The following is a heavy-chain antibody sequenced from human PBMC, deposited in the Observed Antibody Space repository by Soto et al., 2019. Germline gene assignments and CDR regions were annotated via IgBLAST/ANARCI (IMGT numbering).Heavy chain of an antibody. CDR1: VFTFSSYA. V-gene: IGHV3-30-3*01. J-gene: IGHJ4*02. CDR2: ISDDGSNK. D-gene: IGHD6-13*01. CDR3: AKDLGDGYSSYYTPIDY. Sequence: PVGSLRLSCASSVFTFSSYAMHCVRHAPGKGLEWVAVISDDGSNKYYADSVKGRFTISRDNSENTLYLQMNSLRAEDTAVYYCAKDLGDGYSSYYTPIDYWGQGTLVTVSS.